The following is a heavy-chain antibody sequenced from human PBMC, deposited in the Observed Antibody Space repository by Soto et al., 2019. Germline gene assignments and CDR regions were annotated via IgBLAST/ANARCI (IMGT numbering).Heavy chain of an antibody. V-gene: IGHV4-30-4*01. CDR3: ASYDILTGYYDE. D-gene: IGHD3-9*01. CDR2: IYYSGST. CDR1: GGSISSGDYY. Sequence: SETLSLTCTVSGGSISSGDYYWSWIRQPPGKGLEWIGYIYYSGSTHYNPSLKSRVTISVDTSKNQFSLKLSSVTAADTAVYYCASYDILTGYYDEWGQGTLVTVSS. J-gene: IGHJ4*02.